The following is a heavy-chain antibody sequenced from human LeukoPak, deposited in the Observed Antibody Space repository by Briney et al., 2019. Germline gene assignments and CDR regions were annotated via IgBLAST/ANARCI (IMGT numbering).Heavy chain of an antibody. J-gene: IGHJ6*03. CDR2: VDHTGST. Sequence: SETLSLTCSVSDDSITMHYWTWIRQPPGKGLEWIGYVDHTGSTNFNPSLNGRVSISRDTTKNLFSLRLRSVTAADTAVYFCARGRVSSSTWYSTYYYYFYMDVWGKGTTVTVSS. V-gene: IGHV4-59*11. CDR3: ARGRVSSSTWYSTYYYYFYMDV. D-gene: IGHD1-1*01. CDR1: DDSITMHY.